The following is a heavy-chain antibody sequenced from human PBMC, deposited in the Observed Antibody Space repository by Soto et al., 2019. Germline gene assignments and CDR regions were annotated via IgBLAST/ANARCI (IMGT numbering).Heavy chain of an antibody. CDR3: ARDSWAYCGGDCYPTGYFDY. CDR2: IKQDGSEK. V-gene: IGHV3-7*03. D-gene: IGHD2-21*02. Sequence: PGGSLRLCCAASGFTFSSYWMSWVRQAPGKGLESAANIKQDGSEKYYVDSVKGRFTISRDNAKNSLYLQMNSLRAEDTAVYYCARDSWAYCGGDCYPTGYFDYWGQGTLVTVSS. CDR1: GFTFSSYW. J-gene: IGHJ4*02.